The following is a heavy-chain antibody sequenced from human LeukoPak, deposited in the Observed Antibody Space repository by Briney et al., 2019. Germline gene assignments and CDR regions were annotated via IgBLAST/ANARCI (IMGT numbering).Heavy chain of an antibody. J-gene: IGHJ4*02. D-gene: IGHD3-10*01. CDR3: AKDPVLLWFGESYFDY. CDR2: IKQDGNEK. Sequence: GGSLRLSCAVSGFTFNNYWMSWVRQAPGKGLEWVANIKQDGNEKYYVDSVKGRFTISRDNAKNSLYLQMNSLRAEDTAVYYCAKDPVLLWFGESYFDYWGQGTLVTVSS. V-gene: IGHV3-7*03. CDR1: GFTFNNYW.